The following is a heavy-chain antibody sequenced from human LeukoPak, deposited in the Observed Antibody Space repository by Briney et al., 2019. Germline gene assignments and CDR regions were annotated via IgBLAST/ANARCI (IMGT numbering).Heavy chain of an antibody. CDR2: IYYSGST. V-gene: IGHV4-59*11. CDR1: GGSIENHH. J-gene: IGHJ4*02. D-gene: IGHD5-24*01. Sequence: PSETLSLTCTVSGGSIENHHWTWVRQPPGKGLEWIGYIYYSGSTNYNPSLKSRVTISVDTSKNQFSLKLSSVTAADTAVYYCARVEARRDGYNYLSYWGQGTLVTVSS. CDR3: ARVEARRDGYNYLSY.